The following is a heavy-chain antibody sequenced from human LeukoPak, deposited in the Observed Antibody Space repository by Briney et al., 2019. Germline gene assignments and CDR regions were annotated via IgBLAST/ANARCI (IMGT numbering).Heavy chain of an antibody. V-gene: IGHV3-23*01. CDR3: AKVRITMVRGPFDY. CDR2: ISGRGGST. CDR1: GFTFGSYA. D-gene: IGHD3-10*01. Sequence: GGSLRLSCAASGFTFGSYAMSWVRQAPGKGLEWVSAISGRGGSTYYADPVKGRFTISRDNSKNTLYLQMNSLRAEDTAVYYCAKVRITMVRGPFDYWGQGTLVTVSS. J-gene: IGHJ4*02.